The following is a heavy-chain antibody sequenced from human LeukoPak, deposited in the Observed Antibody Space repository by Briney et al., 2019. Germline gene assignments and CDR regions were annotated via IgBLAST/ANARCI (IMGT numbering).Heavy chain of an antibody. CDR2: INPNSGGT. V-gene: IGHV1-2*02. CDR1: GYTFTGYY. Sequence: ASVKVSCKASGYTFTGYYMHWVRQAPGQGLEWMGWINPNSGGTNYAQKFQGRVTMTRDTSISTAYMELSRLRSDDTAVYYCARAGNKDDIVVVPAAQYYYYYYYMDVWGKGTTVTVSS. J-gene: IGHJ6*03. D-gene: IGHD2-2*01. CDR3: ARAGNKDDIVVVPAAQYYYYYYYMDV.